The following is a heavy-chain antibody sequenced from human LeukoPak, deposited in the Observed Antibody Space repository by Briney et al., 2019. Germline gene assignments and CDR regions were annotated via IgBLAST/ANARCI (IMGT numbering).Heavy chain of an antibody. CDR3: ATDLMGRAVAGKPPIY. Sequence: GASVKVSCKASGYTFTSYGIGWVRQAPGQGLEWMGWISAYNSNTYNAEKFQGRVTMTTDTSTSTAYMELRSLRSDDTAVYYCATDLMGRAVAGKPPIYWGQGTLATVSS. V-gene: IGHV1-18*01. J-gene: IGHJ4*02. CDR1: GYTFTSYG. D-gene: IGHD6-19*01. CDR2: ISAYNSNT.